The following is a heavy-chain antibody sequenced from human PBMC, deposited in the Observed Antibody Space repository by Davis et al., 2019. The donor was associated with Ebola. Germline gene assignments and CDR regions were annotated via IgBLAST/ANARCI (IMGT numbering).Heavy chain of an antibody. CDR2: IYHSGST. J-gene: IGHJ4*02. V-gene: IGHV4-38-2*02. CDR1: GYSISSGYY. CDR3: ARASYYYDSSGLGSPISIDY. Sequence: MPSETLSLTCTVSGYSISSGYYWGWIRQPPGKGLEWIGSIYHSGSTYYNPSLKSRVTISVDTSKNQFSLKLSSVTAADTAVYYCARASYYYDSSGLGSPISIDYWGQGTLVTVSS. D-gene: IGHD3-22*01.